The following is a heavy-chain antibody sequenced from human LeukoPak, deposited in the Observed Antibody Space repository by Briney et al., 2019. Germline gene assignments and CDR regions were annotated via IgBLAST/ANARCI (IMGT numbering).Heavy chain of an antibody. CDR3: AKDDSGYDSDDYNWFDP. V-gene: IGHV3-23*01. J-gene: IGHJ5*02. CDR1: GFTFSSYA. D-gene: IGHD5-12*01. CDR2: ISGSGGST. Sequence: PGGSLRLSCAASGFTFSSYAMSWVRQAPGKGLEWVSAISGSGGSTYYADSVKGRFTISRDNSKNTLYLQMNSLRAEDTAVYYCAKDDSGYDSDDYNWFDPWGQGTLVTVSS.